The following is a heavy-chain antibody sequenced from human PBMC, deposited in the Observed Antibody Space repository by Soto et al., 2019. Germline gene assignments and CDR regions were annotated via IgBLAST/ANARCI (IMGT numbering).Heavy chain of an antibody. V-gene: IGHV3-33*01. CDR1: GFTFSSYG. CDR2: IWYDGSNK. J-gene: IGHJ4*02. D-gene: IGHD2-2*02. Sequence: PGGSLRLSCAASGFTFSSYGMHWVRQAPGKGLEWVAVIWYDGSNKYYADSVKGRFTISRDNSKNTLYLQMNSLRAEDTTVYYCARVPGFCSSPRCYSFVNLWGQAFLVTVSS. CDR3: ARVPGFCSSPRCYSFVNL.